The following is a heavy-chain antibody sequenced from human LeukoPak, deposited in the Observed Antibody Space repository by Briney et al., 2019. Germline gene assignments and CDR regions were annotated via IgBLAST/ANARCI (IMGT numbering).Heavy chain of an antibody. J-gene: IGHJ4*02. CDR1: GGTFSSYA. CDR2: IIPIFGTA. V-gene: IGHV1-69*05. CDR3: ATLRATNDYYDTYYFDY. Sequence: SVKVSCKASGGTFSSYAISWVRQAPGQGLEWMGRIIPIFGTANYAQKFQGRVTITTDESTSTAYMELSSLRSEDTAVYYCATLRATNDYYDTYYFDYWGQGTLVTVSS. D-gene: IGHD3-22*01.